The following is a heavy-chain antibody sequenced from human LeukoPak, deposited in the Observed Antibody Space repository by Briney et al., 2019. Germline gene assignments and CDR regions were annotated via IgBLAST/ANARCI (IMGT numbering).Heavy chain of an antibody. D-gene: IGHD4-23*01. J-gene: IGHJ6*03. Sequence: PGGSLRLSCAASGFTFSSYGMHWVRQAPGKGLEWVAFIRYDGSNKYYADSVKGRFTISRDNSKNTLYLQMNSLRAEDTAVYYCARVSDGGGYYYYMDVWGKGTTVTISS. V-gene: IGHV3-30*02. CDR1: GFTFSSYG. CDR3: ARVSDGGGYYYYMDV. CDR2: IRYDGSNK.